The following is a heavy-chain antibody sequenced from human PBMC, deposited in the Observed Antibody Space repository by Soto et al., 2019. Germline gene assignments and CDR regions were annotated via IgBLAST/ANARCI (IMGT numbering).Heavy chain of an antibody. CDR3: ARDPRTARPSAMDV. V-gene: IGHV3-7*01. CDR2: IKQDGSNA. Sequence: EVQLVESGGGLVQPGGSLRLSCAASGFTFSSYWMSWVRQAPGKGLEWVANIKQDGSNAVSADSVKGRFTISRDNSKNTLYLQMSSLRAEDTAVYYCARDPRTARPSAMDVWGQGTTVTVSS. D-gene: IGHD6-6*01. J-gene: IGHJ6*02. CDR1: GFTFSSYW.